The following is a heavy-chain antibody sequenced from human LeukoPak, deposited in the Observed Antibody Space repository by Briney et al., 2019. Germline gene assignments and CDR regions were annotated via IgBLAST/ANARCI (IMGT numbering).Heavy chain of an antibody. D-gene: IGHD5-18*01. V-gene: IGHV3-30*02. CDR3: ASGHTYGYVY. CDR2: IRYDGSNK. CDR1: GFTFSGYG. Sequence: PGGSLRLSCAASGFTFSGYGMHWVRQAPGKWLEWVAYIRYDGSNKYYADSVKGRFTISRDNSKNTLFLQMNSLRAEDTAVYYCASGHTYGYVYWGQGTLVTVSS. J-gene: IGHJ4*02.